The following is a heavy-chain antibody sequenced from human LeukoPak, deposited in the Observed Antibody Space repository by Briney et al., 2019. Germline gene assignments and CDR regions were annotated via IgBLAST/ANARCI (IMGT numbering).Heavy chain of an antibody. D-gene: IGHD2-2*01. CDR1: GFTFITYW. Sequence: LAGGSLRLSCAASGFTFITYWMTWVRQAPGKGPEWVANINQDGSEKYYVDSVKGRFSISRDNAKRSLYLQMNSLRAEDTAVYYCARDRVEYCSSTSCFGRRGYYMDVWGKGTTVTISS. J-gene: IGHJ6*03. V-gene: IGHV3-7*01. CDR2: INQDGSEK. CDR3: ARDRVEYCSSTSCFGRRGYYMDV.